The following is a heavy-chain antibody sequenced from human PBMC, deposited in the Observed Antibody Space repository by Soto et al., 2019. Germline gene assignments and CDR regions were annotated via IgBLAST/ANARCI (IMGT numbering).Heavy chain of an antibody. CDR2: IDYSGST. Sequence: QVQLQESGPGLVKPSQTLSLTCAVSGGSIRSDGSYWTWIRQLPGGGLEWLGYIDYSGSTSYNPSLESRASISVDSSENQFSLRLTSVTAADTAVYYCARRAGNRRGYPIDSWGQGTLVTVSS. V-gene: IGHV4-31*11. D-gene: IGHD5-18*01. CDR1: GGSIRSDGSY. J-gene: IGHJ4*02. CDR3: ARRAGNRRGYPIDS.